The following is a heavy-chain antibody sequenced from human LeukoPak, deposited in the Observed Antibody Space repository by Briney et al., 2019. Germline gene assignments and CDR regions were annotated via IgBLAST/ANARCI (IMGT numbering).Heavy chain of an antibody. D-gene: IGHD3-10*01. J-gene: IGHJ4*02. V-gene: IGHV3-7*01. CDR3: ARVRKLRTRGVMDPLDY. CDR1: GFTFNYYW. CDR2: IQQDGSEK. Sequence: PGGTLRLSCAASGFTFNYYWLTWVRQAPGQELEWVANIQQDGSEKYYVDSVKGRFIISRDNAKNSLYLQMNSLRAEDTAVYYCARVRKLRTRGVMDPLDYWGQGTLVTVSS.